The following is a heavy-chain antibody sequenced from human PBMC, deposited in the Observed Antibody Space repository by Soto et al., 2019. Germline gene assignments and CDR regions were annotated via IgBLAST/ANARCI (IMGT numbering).Heavy chain of an antibody. D-gene: IGHD3-9*01. J-gene: IGHJ3*02. CDR1: GYIFTGYY. CDR2: INTKTGGT. CDR3: ATDKVAFDM. V-gene: IGHV1-2*02. Sequence: QVQLVQSGAEVKKPGASVKVSCKASGYIFTGYYIQWVRQAPGQGLEWIGWINTKTGGTKYAQKFQGTVTMTRDTSINTAYMEVSRLRSDDTAVYYCATDKVAFDMWGQGTMVTVSS.